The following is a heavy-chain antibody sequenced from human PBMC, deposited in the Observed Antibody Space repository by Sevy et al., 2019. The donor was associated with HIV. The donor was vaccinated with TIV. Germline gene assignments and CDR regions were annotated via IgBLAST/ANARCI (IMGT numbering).Heavy chain of an antibody. V-gene: IGHV4-59*01. J-gene: IGHJ4*02. CDR1: GGSISSYY. Sequence: SETLSLTCTVSGGSISSYYWSWIRQPPGKGLEWIGYIYYSGRPNYNPSLKSRVTISVDTSKNQFSLKLSSVTAADTAVYYCARSGANWNPENYFDYWGQGTLVTVSS. D-gene: IGHD1-20*01. CDR3: ARSGANWNPENYFDY. CDR2: IYYSGRP.